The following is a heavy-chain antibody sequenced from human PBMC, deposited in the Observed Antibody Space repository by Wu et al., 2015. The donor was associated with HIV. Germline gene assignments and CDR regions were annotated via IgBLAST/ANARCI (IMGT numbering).Heavy chain of an antibody. D-gene: IGHD3-9*01. Sequence: QVQLVQSGAEVKKPGSSVKVSCKASGGTFSSYAISWVRQAPGQGLEWMGGIIPIFGTANYAQKFQGRVTITADESTSTAYMELSSLRSEDTAVYYCARDSGLTISPYYYYYMDVWGKGTTVTVSS. CDR1: GGTFSSYA. CDR3: ARDSGLTISPYYYYYMDV. V-gene: IGHV1-69*13. CDR2: IIPIFGTA. J-gene: IGHJ6*03.